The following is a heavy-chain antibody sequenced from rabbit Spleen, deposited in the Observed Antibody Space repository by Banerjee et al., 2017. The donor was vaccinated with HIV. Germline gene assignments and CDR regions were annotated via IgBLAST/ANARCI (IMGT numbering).Heavy chain of an antibody. CDR1: GFSFSSSYY. V-gene: IGHV1S45*01. Sequence: QEQLVESGGGLVQPEGSLTLTCTASGFSFSSSYYMCWVRQAPGKGLEWIGCIYGGSSGGSYYASWAKGRFTISKTSSTTVTLQMTSLTAADTATYFCARHAGSPCYINLWGQGTLVTVS. J-gene: IGHJ4*01. CDR2: IYGGSSGGS. D-gene: IGHD8-1*01. CDR3: ARHAGSPCYINL.